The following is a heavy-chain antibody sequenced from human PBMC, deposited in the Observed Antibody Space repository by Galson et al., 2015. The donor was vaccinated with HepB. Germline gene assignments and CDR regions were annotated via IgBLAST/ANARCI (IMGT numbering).Heavy chain of an antibody. CDR1: GDSVSSNSAA. CDR2: TYYRSKWYN. CDR3: ARMVGGSRDY. V-gene: IGHV6-1*01. Sequence: CAISGDSVSSNSAAWNWIRRSPSRGLEWLGRTYYRSKWYNGYAVSVKGRITINPDTSKNQFSLQLKSVTPEDTGVYYCARMVGGSRDYWGQGTLVTVSS. D-gene: IGHD1-26*01. J-gene: IGHJ4*02.